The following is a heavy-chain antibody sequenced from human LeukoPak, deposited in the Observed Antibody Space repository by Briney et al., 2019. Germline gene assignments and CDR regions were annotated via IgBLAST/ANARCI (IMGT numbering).Heavy chain of an antibody. V-gene: IGHV4-34*01. CDR3: ASQNCSSTSCYPQNWFDP. D-gene: IGHD2-2*01. CDR1: GGSFSGYY. CDR2: INHSGST. J-gene: IGHJ5*02. Sequence: PSETLSLTCAVYGGSFSGYYWSWIRQPPGKGLEWIGEINHSGSTNYNPSLKSRVTISVDTSKNQFPLKLSSVTAADTAVYYCASQNCSSTSCYPQNWFDPWGQGTLVTVSS.